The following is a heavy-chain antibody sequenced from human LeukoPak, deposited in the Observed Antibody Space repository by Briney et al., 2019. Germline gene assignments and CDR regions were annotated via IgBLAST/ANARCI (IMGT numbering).Heavy chain of an antibody. D-gene: IGHD6-19*01. J-gene: IGHJ4*02. CDR2: INTDGTVT. V-gene: IGHV3-74*01. CDR1: GFTFGKYW. CDR3: ATKQWLAPPPDS. Sequence: GGSLRLSCAASGFTFGKYWMLWVRQAPGKGLESVSRINTDGTVTTYADSVKGRFTVSRDNADNTMFLQMNSVRDEDTAVYYCATKQWLAPPPDSWGQGTPVTVSS.